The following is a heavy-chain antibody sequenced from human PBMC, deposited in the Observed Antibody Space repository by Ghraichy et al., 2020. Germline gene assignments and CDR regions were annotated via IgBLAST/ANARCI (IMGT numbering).Heavy chain of an antibody. D-gene: IGHD1-1*01. J-gene: IGHJ6*03. CDR3: ARLKTGTTYYYYYMDV. Sequence: GGSLRLSCAASGFTVSSNYMSWVRQAPGKGLEWVSVIYSGGSTYYADSVKGRFTISRDNSKNTLYHQMNSLRAEDTAVYYCARLKTGTTYYYYYMDVWGKGTTVTVSS. CDR2: IYSGGST. V-gene: IGHV3-53*01. CDR1: GFTVSSNY.